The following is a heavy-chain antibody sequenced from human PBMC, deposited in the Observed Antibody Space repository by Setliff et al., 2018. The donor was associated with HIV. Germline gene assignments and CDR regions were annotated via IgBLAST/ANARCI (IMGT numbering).Heavy chain of an antibody. CDR1: GGPMSGYY. CDR3: AKYWRASGTYVFDI. CDR2: IYSSGTT. Sequence: SETLSLTCTVSGGPMSGYYWSWLRQSPVKGLEWIGYIYSSGTTNYNPSFKSRVSISLDTSRSQFSLMLSSVTAADTAIYYCAKYWRASGTYVFDIWGLGTMVPSL. V-gene: IGHV4-4*08. J-gene: IGHJ3*02. D-gene: IGHD2-15*01.